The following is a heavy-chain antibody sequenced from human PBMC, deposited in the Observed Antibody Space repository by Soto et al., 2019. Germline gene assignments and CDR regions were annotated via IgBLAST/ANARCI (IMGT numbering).Heavy chain of an antibody. CDR3: ARSTRGVYDFWSGYYYYYGMDV. D-gene: IGHD3-3*01. J-gene: IGHJ6*02. CDR2: MNPNSGNT. CDR1: GYTFTSYD. Sequence: ASVKVSCKASGYTFTSYDINWVRQATGQGLEWMGWMNPNSGNTGYAQKFQGRVTMTRNTSISTAYMELSSLRSEDTAVYYCARSTRGVYDFWSGYYYYYGMDVWGQGTTVTVSS. V-gene: IGHV1-8*01.